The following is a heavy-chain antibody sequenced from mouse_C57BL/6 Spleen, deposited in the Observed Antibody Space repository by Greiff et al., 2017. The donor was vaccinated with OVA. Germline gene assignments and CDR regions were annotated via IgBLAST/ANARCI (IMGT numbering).Heavy chain of an antibody. D-gene: IGHD2-2*01. V-gene: IGHV5-4*01. Sequence: EVMLVESGGGLVKPGGSLKLSCAASGFTFSSYAMSWVRQTPEKRLEWVATISDGGSYTYYPDNVKGRFTISRDNAKNNLYLQMSHLKSEDTAMYYGARDRGVTTDWYFDVWGTGTTVTVSS. CDR3: ARDRGVTTDWYFDV. CDR1: GFTFSSYA. J-gene: IGHJ1*03. CDR2: ISDGGSYT.